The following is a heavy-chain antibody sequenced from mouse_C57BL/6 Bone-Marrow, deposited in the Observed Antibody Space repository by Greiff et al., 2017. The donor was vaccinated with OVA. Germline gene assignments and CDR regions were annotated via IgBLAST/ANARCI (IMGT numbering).Heavy chain of an antibody. CDR3: TREELLYYFDY. V-gene: IGHV5-9-1*02. CDR2: ISSGGDYI. D-gene: IGHD2-12*01. J-gene: IGHJ2*01. Sequence: EVQRVESGEGLVKPGGSLKLSCAASGFTFSSYAMSWVRQTPEKRLEWVAYISSGGDYIYYADTVKGRFTISRDNARNTLYLQMSSLKSEDTAMYYCTREELLYYFDYWGQGTTLTVSS. CDR1: GFTFSSYA.